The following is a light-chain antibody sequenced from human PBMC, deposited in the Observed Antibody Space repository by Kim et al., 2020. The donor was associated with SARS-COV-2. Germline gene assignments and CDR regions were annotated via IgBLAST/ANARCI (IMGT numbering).Light chain of an antibody. CDR2: DAS. CDR1: QSINNF. Sequence: PGERATLSCRASQSINNFLAWYQQKPGQAPRLLIYDASNMATGVPARFSGSGSGTDFALTISSLEPEDFAVYYCQHRFNWPLTFGGGTKVDIK. CDR3: QHRFNWPLT. V-gene: IGKV3-11*01. J-gene: IGKJ4*01.